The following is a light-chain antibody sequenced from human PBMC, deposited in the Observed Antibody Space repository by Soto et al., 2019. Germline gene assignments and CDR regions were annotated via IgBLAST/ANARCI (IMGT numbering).Light chain of an antibody. J-gene: IGLJ2*01. V-gene: IGLV2-8*01. Sequence: QSVLTQPPSASGSPGQSVTISCTGTSSDVGGYNYLSWYQQHPGKAPKLMIYDVSKRPSGVPDRFSGSKSGNTASLTVSGLQAEDEADYYCSSYAGSNNVVFGGGTKVTVL. CDR2: DVS. CDR1: SSDVGGYNY. CDR3: SSYAGSNNVV.